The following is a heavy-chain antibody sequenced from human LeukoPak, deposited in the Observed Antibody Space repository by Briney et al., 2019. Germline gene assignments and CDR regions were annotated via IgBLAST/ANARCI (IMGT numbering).Heavy chain of an antibody. J-gene: IGHJ4*02. D-gene: IGHD2-2*02. V-gene: IGHV1-2*02. CDR2: INPNSGGT. Sequence: GASVKVSCKASGYTFTIYYMHWVRQAPGQGLGWMGWINPNSGGTSYARRFQGRVTMTRDMSISTAYMELSRLTSDDTAVYYCARNPAYCTSTSCYNDYWGQGTLVTVSS. CDR1: GYTFTIYY. CDR3: ARNPAYCTSTSCYNDY.